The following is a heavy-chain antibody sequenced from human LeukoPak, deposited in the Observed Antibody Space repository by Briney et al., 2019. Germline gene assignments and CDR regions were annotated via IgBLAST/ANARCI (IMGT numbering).Heavy chain of an antibody. D-gene: IGHD6-13*01. CDR1: GGSISSYY. J-gene: IGHJ4*02. CDR3: ARADSSSWFD. V-gene: IGHV4-59*01. CDR2: IYYSGST. Sequence: SETLSLTCTVSGGSISSYYWSWIRQPPGKGLEWIGYIYYSGSTHYDPSLKSRVTISVDTSKNQFSLKLSSVTAADTAVYYCARADSSSWFDWGQGTLVTVSS.